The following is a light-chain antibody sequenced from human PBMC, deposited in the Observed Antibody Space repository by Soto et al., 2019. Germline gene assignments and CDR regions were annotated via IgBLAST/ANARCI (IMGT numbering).Light chain of an antibody. V-gene: IGLV2-8*01. Sequence: QSALTQSPSASGSPGQSVTISCIGTSSDVGGYNYVSWYQHHPGKAPKLIIYEVTKRPSGVPDRFSGSKSGTSASLVISDLQSDDEGVYYCGPWDDSLNGWVFGGGTKLTVL. J-gene: IGLJ3*02. CDR3: GPWDDSLNGWV. CDR1: SSDVGGYNY. CDR2: EVT.